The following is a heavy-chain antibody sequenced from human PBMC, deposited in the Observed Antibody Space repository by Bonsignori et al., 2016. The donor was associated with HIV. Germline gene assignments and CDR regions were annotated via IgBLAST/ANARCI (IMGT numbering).Heavy chain of an antibody. CDR3: AKDTELGRSNYYYYMDV. V-gene: IGHV3-9*01. J-gene: IGHJ6*03. CDR2: ISWNGGSE. CDR1: GFTFDDYA. D-gene: IGHD7-27*01. Sequence: GGSLRLSCAASGFTFDDYAMHWVRQAPGKGLEWVSGISWNGGSEGYADSVKGRFTISRDKAKKSLYLQMNSLRTEDTGLYYCAKDTELGRSNYYYYMDVWGKGTTVTVSS.